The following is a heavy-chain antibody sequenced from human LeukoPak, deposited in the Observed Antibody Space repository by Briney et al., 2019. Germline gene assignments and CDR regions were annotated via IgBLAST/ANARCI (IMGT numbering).Heavy chain of an antibody. CDR2: ISYDGSNK. CDR1: GFTFSSYA. V-gene: IGHV3-30-3*01. Sequence: PGGSLRLSCAASGFTFSSYAMHWVRQAPGKGLEWVAVISYDGSNKYYADSVKGRFTISRDNSKNTLYLQMNSLRAEDTAVYYCARDQHCSSTSRYTQRHYYYYGMDVWGQGTTVTVSS. J-gene: IGHJ6*02. D-gene: IGHD2-2*02. CDR3: ARDQHCSSTSRYTQRHYYYYGMDV.